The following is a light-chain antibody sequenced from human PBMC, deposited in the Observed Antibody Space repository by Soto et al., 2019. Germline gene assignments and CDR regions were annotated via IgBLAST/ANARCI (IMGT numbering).Light chain of an antibody. CDR1: SSDVGSYNL. CDR3: CSYAGSSTLV. J-gene: IGLJ2*01. CDR2: EGS. Sequence: QSVLTQPASVSGSPGQSITISCTGTSSDVGSYNLVSWYQQHPGKAPKLMIYEGSKRPSGVSNRFSGSKSGNTASLTISGLQAEDEAEYYCCSYAGSSTLVVGGGTKVTVL. V-gene: IGLV2-23*01.